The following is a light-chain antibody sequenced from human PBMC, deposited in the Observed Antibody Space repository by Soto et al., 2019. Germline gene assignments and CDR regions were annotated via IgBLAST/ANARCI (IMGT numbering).Light chain of an antibody. CDR2: DAS. J-gene: IGKJ1*01. CDR3: QQYNSYPWT. Sequence: DIQMTQSPSTLSASVGDRVTITCRASQTVSSWLAWYQQKPGKAPELLIYDASNVESGVPSRFSSSGSGTEFTLTISSLQPDDFATYYCQQYNSYPWTFGQGTKVEIK. V-gene: IGKV1-5*01. CDR1: QTVSSW.